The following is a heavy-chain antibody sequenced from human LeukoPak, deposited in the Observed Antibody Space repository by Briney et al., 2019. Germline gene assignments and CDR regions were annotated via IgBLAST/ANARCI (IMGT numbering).Heavy chain of an antibody. V-gene: IGHV3-30*02. CDR3: AREMSGWLVRSWFDP. CDR2: IRYDGSNK. J-gene: IGHJ5*02. CDR1: GFTFSSYG. Sequence: EGSLRLSCAASGFTFSSYGMHWVRQAPGKGLEWVAFIRYDGSNKYYADSVKGRFTISRDNAKNSLYLQMNSLRAEDTAVYYCAREMSGWLVRSWFDPWGQGTLVTVSS. D-gene: IGHD6-19*01.